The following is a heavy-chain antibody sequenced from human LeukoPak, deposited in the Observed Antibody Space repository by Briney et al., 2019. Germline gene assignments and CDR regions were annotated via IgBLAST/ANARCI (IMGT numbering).Heavy chain of an antibody. CDR1: GFTFSSYG. CDR3: AKDRYGSGKNWFDP. CDR2: ISGSGGST. J-gene: IGHJ5*02. D-gene: IGHD3-10*01. Sequence: GGSLRLSCAASGFTFSSYGMSWVRQAPGKGLEWVSAISGSGGSTYYADSVKGRFTISRDNPKNTLYLQMNSLRAEDTAVYYCAKDRYGSGKNWFDPWGQGTLVTVSS. V-gene: IGHV3-23*01.